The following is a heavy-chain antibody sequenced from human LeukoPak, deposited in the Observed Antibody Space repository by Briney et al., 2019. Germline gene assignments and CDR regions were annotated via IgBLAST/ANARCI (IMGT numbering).Heavy chain of an antibody. CDR2: IWYDGVDK. V-gene: IGHV3-33*01. Sequence: GGSLRPSCAASGFTFSSYAIHWVRQAPGKGLEWVAVIWYDGVDKYYEDSVKGRFTLSRDNSKNTVYLQMNSLRAEDTAVYYCARGRPSRTYYFDFWGQGTLVTVSS. J-gene: IGHJ4*02. D-gene: IGHD6-13*01. CDR3: ARGRPSRTYYFDF. CDR1: GFTFSSYA.